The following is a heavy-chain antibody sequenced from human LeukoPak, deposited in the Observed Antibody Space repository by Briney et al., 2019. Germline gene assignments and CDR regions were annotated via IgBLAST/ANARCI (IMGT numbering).Heavy chain of an antibody. CDR3: ATFGAGGYYFDY. V-gene: IGHV1-2*02. CDR1: GYTFIDYN. D-gene: IGHD3-3*01. J-gene: IGHJ4*02. Sequence: ASVKLSCKASGYTFIDYNMFWVRQAPGQGREWMGWINAKTGGINYAQKFQGRVTMTRDTSISTGYVDLSRLRSDDAAVYYCATFGAGGYYFDYWGQGTLVTVSS. CDR2: INAKTGGI.